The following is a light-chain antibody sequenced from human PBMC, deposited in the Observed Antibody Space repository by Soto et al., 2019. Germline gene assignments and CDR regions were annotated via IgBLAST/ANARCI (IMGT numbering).Light chain of an antibody. CDR3: KYFDHTRRGPICV. J-gene: IGLJ1*01. CDR1: TSNIGAGYD. V-gene: IGLV1-40*01. CDR2: SNT. Sequence: QSVLTQPPSVSGALGQRVTISCTWITSNIGAGYDVHWYQLLPARAPKLLVYSNTNRPSAVPDRFAGDKSATSPSLSITGFRAEDEAIYYCKYFDHTRRGPICVFGTGTKLTV.